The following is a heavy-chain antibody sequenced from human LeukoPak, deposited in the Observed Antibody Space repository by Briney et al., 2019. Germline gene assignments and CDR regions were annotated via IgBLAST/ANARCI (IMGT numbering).Heavy chain of an antibody. V-gene: IGHV2-5*02. Sequence: SGPTLVNPTQTLTLTCTFSGFSLSTSGVGVGWIRQPPGKALEWLALIYWDDDKRYSPSLKSRLTITKDTSKNQVVLTMTNMDPVDTATYYCARGYYYDSSGYYYASYYFDYWGQGTLVTVSS. CDR1: GFSLSTSGVG. CDR3: ARGYYYDSSGYYYASYYFDY. CDR2: IYWDDDK. D-gene: IGHD3-22*01. J-gene: IGHJ4*02.